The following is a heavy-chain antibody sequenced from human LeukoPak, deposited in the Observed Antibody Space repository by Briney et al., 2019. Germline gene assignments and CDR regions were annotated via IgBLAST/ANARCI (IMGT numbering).Heavy chain of an antibody. J-gene: IGHJ4*02. V-gene: IGHV5-51*01. Sequence: GESLKISCKGSGYSFTSHWIGWVRQMPGKGLEWMGIIYPGDSDTRYSPSFQGQVTISADKSISTAYLQWSSLKASDTAMYYCARAGDSSGYYYHYWGQGTLVTVSS. CDR1: GYSFTSHW. CDR2: IYPGDSDT. D-gene: IGHD3-22*01. CDR3: ARAGDSSGYYYHY.